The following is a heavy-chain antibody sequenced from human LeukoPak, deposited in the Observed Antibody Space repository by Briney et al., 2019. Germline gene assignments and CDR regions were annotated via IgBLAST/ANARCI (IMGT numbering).Heavy chain of an antibody. D-gene: IGHD4-17*01. J-gene: IGHJ4*02. CDR1: GFISSSYW. CDR3: ARSRTYGDYGRGLDY. CDR2: INTDGFST. V-gene: IGHV3-74*01. Sequence: PGGSLRLSCAASGFISSSYWMHWVRQPPGKGLVYIACINTDGFSTSYADSVKGRFTISRDNAKNTLYLQMNSLRAEDTAVYYCARSRTYGDYGRGLDYWGQGTLVTVPS.